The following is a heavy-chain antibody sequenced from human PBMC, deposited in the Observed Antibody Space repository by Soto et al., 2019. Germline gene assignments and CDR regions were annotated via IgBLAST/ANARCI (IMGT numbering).Heavy chain of an antibody. CDR2: INPSGGST. CDR1: GYTFTSYY. Sequence: GASVKVSCKASGYTFTSYYMHWVRQAPGQGLEWMGIINPSGGSTSYAQKFQGRVTMTRDTSTSTVYMELSSLRSEDTAVYYCARDSSAVAGTHCIDYWGQGTLVTVSS. CDR3: ARDSSAVAGTHCIDY. J-gene: IGHJ4*02. D-gene: IGHD6-19*01. V-gene: IGHV1-46*01.